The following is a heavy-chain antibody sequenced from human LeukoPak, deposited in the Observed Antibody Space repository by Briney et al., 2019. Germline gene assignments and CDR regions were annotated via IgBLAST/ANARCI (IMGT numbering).Heavy chain of an antibody. D-gene: IGHD2-2*01. Sequence: SGGSLRLSCAASGFTFSSYAISWVRQAPGKGLEWVSAISGSGGSTYYADSVKGRFTISRDNSKNTLYLQMNSLRAEDTAVYYCAKDLVVPAAILRGYYYYYMDVWGKGTTVTVSS. V-gene: IGHV3-23*01. CDR1: GFTFSSYA. J-gene: IGHJ6*03. CDR3: AKDLVVPAAILRGYYYYYMDV. CDR2: ISGSGGST.